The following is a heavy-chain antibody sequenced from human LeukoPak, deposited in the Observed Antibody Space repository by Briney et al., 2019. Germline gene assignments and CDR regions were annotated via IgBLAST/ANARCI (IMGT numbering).Heavy chain of an antibody. D-gene: IGHD5-18*01. J-gene: IGHJ4*02. CDR2: ISGSGGST. CDR3: ANLLLKTAMGRFDY. Sequence: GGSLRLSCAASGFTFSSYAMSWVRQAPGKGLGWVSAISGSGGSTYYADSVKGRFTISRDNSKNTLYLQMNSLRAEDTAVYYCANLLLKTAMGRFDYWGQGTLVTVSS. V-gene: IGHV3-23*01. CDR1: GFTFSSYA.